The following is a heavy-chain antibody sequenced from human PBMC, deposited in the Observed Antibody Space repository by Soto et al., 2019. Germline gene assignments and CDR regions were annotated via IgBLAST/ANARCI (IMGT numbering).Heavy chain of an antibody. CDR3: ARADRTLVTSYGLDV. Sequence: ASVKVSCKASGYSFTDYHIHWVRQAPGQGLEWLGRINPKSGGTSTAQKFQGWVTMTTDTSISTASLKLTSMTAADAAVYYCARADRTLVTSYGLDVWGQGTTVTVSS. D-gene: IGHD2-21*02. CDR1: GYSFTDYH. V-gene: IGHV1-2*04. J-gene: IGHJ6*02. CDR2: INPKSGGT.